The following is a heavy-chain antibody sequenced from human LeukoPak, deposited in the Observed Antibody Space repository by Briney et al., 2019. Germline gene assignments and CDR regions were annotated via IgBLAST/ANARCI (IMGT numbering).Heavy chain of an antibody. D-gene: IGHD3-22*01. J-gene: IGHJ5*02. CDR1: GFTFSSYA. V-gene: IGHV3-30-3*01. CDR3: AREYYYDSSGYYGSWFDP. CDR2: ISYDGSNK. Sequence: PGGSLRLSCAASGFTFSSYAMHWVRQAPGKGLEWVAVISYDGSNKYYADSVKGRFTISRDNSKNTLYLQMNSLRAEDTAVYYCAREYYYDSSGYYGSWFDPWGQGTLVTVSS.